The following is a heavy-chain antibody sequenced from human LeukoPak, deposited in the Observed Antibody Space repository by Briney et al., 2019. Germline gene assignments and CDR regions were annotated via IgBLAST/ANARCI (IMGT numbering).Heavy chain of an antibody. J-gene: IGHJ3*02. D-gene: IGHD6-19*01. CDR3: ASATWLVRGRAFDI. V-gene: IGHV3-30*04. Sequence: GGSLRPSCAASGFTFSSYAMHWVRQAPGKGLEWVAVISYDGSNKYYADSVKGRFTISRDNSKNTLYLLMNSLRAEDTAVYYCASATWLVRGRAFDIWGQGTMVTVSS. CDR2: ISYDGSNK. CDR1: GFTFSSYA.